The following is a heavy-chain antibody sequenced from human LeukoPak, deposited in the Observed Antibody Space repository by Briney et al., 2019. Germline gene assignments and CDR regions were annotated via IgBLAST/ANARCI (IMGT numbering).Heavy chain of an antibody. Sequence: PSETLSLTCTVSGGSISSGGYYWSWIRQPPGKGLEWIGEINHSGSTNYNPSLKSRVTISVDTSKNQFSLKLSSVTAADTAVYYCARDSIYYCYGMDVWGQGTTVTVSS. CDR2: INHSGST. J-gene: IGHJ6*02. CDR3: ARDSIYYCYGMDV. CDR1: GGSISSGGYY. V-gene: IGHV4-39*07.